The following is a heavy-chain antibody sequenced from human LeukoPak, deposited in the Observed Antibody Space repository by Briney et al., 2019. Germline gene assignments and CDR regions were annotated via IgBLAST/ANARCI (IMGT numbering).Heavy chain of an antibody. Sequence: GGSLRLSCAASGFTFSSYGMHWVRQAPGKGLEWVAVISYDGSNKYYADPVKGRFTISRDNSKNTLYLQMNSLRAEDTAVYYCAKALASSSWDDAFDIWGQGTMVTVSS. CDR1: GFTFSSYG. CDR2: ISYDGSNK. J-gene: IGHJ3*02. D-gene: IGHD6-13*01. V-gene: IGHV3-30*18. CDR3: AKALASSSWDDAFDI.